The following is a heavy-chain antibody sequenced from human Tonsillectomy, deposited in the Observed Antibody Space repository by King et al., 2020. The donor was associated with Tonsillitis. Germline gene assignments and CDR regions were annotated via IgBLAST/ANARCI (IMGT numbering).Heavy chain of an antibody. CDR3: AKAQLVGDNGMDV. CDR2: ISWDGGNT. CDR1: GFTFDDYT. V-gene: IGHV3-43*01. Sequence: VQLVESGGVVVQPGGSLRLYCAASGFTFDDYTMHWVRQAPGKGLEWVSLISWDGGNTYYADSVKGRFTISRDNSKNSLYLQMNSLRTEDTALYYCAKAQLVGDNGMDVWGQGTTVTVSS. J-gene: IGHJ6*02. D-gene: IGHD6-13*01.